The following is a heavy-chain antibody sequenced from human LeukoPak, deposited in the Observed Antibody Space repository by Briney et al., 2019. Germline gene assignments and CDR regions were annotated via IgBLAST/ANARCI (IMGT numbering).Heavy chain of an antibody. CDR2: ISWNSGSI. J-gene: IGHJ4*02. CDR1: GFTFDDYA. V-gene: IGHV3-9*01. D-gene: IGHD3-9*01. CDR3: AKARLRYFDWLCFDY. Sequence: GGSLRLSCAASGFTFDDYAMHWVRQAPGKGLEWVSGISWNSGSIGYADSVKGRFTISRDNAKNSLYLQMKRLRAEDTALYYCAKARLRYFDWLCFDYWGQGNLVTVSS.